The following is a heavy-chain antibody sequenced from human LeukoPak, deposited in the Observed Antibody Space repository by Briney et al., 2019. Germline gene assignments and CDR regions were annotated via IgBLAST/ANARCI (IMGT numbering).Heavy chain of an antibody. D-gene: IGHD3-22*01. Sequence: SETLSLTCTVSGGSISSSSYYWGWIRQPPGKGLEWIGSIYYSGSTYYSPSLKSRVTISVDTSKNQFSLKLSPVTAADTAVYYCARVSRPNYYDSSGYLVDYWGQGTLVTVSS. CDR1: GGSISSSSYY. J-gene: IGHJ4*02. V-gene: IGHV4-39*07. CDR3: ARVSRPNYYDSSGYLVDY. CDR2: IYYSGST.